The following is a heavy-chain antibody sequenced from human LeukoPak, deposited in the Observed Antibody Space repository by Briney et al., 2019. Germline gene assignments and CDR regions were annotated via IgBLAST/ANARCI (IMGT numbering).Heavy chain of an antibody. CDR1: GFTFSSYG. J-gene: IGHJ4*02. Sequence: GGSLRLSCAASGFTFSSYGMHWVRQAPGKGLEWVAFIRYDGSNKYYADSVKGRFTISRDNSKNTLYLQMNSLRAEDTAVYYCARDLRYYYDSSGYYFDYWGQGALVTVSS. D-gene: IGHD3-22*01. V-gene: IGHV3-30*02. CDR3: ARDLRYYYDSSGYYFDY. CDR2: IRYDGSNK.